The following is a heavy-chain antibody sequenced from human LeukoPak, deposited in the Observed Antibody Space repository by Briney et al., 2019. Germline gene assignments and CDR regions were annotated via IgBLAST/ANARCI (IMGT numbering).Heavy chain of an antibody. V-gene: IGHV3-23*01. Sequence: GGSLRLSCAASGFTFSSYAMSWVRQAPGKGLEWVSAISGSGGSTYYADSVKGRFTISRDNSKNTLYLQMNSLRAEDTAVYYCAREGITMVRGVMVGASDIWGQGTMVTVSS. CDR2: ISGSGGST. J-gene: IGHJ3*02. CDR3: AREGITMVRGVMVGASDI. CDR1: GFTFSSYA. D-gene: IGHD3-10*01.